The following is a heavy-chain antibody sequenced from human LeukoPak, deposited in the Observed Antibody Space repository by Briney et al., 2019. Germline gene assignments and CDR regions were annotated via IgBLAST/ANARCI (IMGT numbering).Heavy chain of an antibody. CDR1: GFTFSSYG. J-gene: IGHJ5*02. CDR2: IWYDGSDK. Sequence: PGGSLRLSCAASGFTFSSYGMHWVRQAPGKGLEWVAVIWYDGSDKYYADSVKGRFTISRDNSKNTLYLQMNSLRAEDTAVYYCAREWYSSGLTKFDPWGQGTLVTVSS. D-gene: IGHD6-19*01. V-gene: IGHV3-33*01. CDR3: AREWYSSGLTKFDP.